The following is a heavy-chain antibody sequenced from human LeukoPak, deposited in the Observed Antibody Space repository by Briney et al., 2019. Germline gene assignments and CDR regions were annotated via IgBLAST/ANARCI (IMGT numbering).Heavy chain of an antibody. CDR1: GFTFSDYY. CDR3: AKDEDPYGPKTFDY. Sequence: GGSLRLSCAASGFTFSDYYMSWIRQAPGKGLEWVSAISGSGGSTYYADSVKGRFTISRDNSKNTLYLQMNSLRAEDTAVYYCAKDEDPYGPKTFDYWGQGTLVTVSS. D-gene: IGHD2-21*01. V-gene: IGHV3-23*01. J-gene: IGHJ4*02. CDR2: ISGSGGST.